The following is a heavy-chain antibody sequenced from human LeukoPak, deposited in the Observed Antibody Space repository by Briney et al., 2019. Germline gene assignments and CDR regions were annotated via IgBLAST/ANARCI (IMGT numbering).Heavy chain of an antibody. CDR3: ARGTYYYDSSGYYLFDY. CDR1: GFTFSSYW. V-gene: IGHV3-21*01. CDR2: ISSSSSYI. J-gene: IGHJ4*02. D-gene: IGHD3-22*01. Sequence: GGSLRLSCAASGFTFSSYWMHWVRQAPGKGLEWVSSISSSSSYIYYADSVKGRFTISRDNAKNSLYLPMNSLRAEDTAVYYCARGTYYYDSSGYYLFDYWGQGTLVTVSS.